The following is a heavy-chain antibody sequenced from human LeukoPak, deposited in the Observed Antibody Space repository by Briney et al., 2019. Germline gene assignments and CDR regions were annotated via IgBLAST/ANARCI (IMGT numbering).Heavy chain of an antibody. Sequence: SETLSLTCTVSGGSISSYYWSWIRQPPGKGLEWIGYIYYSGSTNYNPSLKSRVTISVDTSKNQFSLKLSSVTAADTAVYYCARVGGGNRYDTFDIWGQGTMATVSS. V-gene: IGHV4-59*01. CDR3: ARVGGGNRYDTFDI. J-gene: IGHJ3*02. CDR1: GGSISSYY. D-gene: IGHD4-23*01. CDR2: IYYSGST.